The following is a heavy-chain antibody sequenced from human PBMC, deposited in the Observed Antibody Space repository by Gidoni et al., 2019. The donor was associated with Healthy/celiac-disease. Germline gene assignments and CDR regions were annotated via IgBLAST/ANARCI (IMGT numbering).Heavy chain of an antibody. V-gene: IGHV3-30*04. J-gene: IGHJ4*02. CDR3: ALGDIAAAGKPSPFDY. CDR2: ISYDGSNI. D-gene: IGHD6-13*01. CDR1: GSTFSSYA. Sequence: QVQLVESGGGVVQPGRSLRLSCAASGSTFSSYAMHWVRQAPGKGLEWVAVISYDGSNIYYADSVKGRFTISRDNSKNTLYLQMNSLRAEDTAVYYCALGDIAAAGKPSPFDYWGQGTLVTVSS.